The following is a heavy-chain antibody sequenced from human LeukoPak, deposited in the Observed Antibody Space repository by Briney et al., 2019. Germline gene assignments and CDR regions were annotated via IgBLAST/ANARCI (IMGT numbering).Heavy chain of an antibody. J-gene: IGHJ3*02. D-gene: IGHD4-17*01. CDR3: ARDLVTVTKGFDI. CDR2: ISYIGST. Sequence: SETLSLTCAVSDDSFSSHYWTWIRQPPGKGLEWIGYISYIGSTNYNPSLKSRVTISIDTSKNQFSLKLSFVTAADTAVYYCARDLVTVTKGFDIWGQGTMVSVSS. V-gene: IGHV4-59*11. CDR1: DDSFSSHY.